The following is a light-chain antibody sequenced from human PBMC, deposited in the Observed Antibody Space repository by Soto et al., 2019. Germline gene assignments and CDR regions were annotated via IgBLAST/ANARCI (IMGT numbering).Light chain of an antibody. CDR1: SSDVGGYNY. V-gene: IGLV2-14*01. J-gene: IGLJ2*01. Sequence: QSALTQPASVSGSPRQSITISCTGTSSDVGGYNYVSWYQQHPDKAPKLMIYEVSNRPSGVSNRFSGSKSGNTASLTISGLQAEDEADYYCSSYTSSSVVVFGGGTKLTVL. CDR3: SSYTSSSVVV. CDR2: EVS.